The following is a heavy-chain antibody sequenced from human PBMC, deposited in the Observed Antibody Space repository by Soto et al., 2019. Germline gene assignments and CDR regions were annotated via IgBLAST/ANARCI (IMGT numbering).Heavy chain of an antibody. V-gene: IGHV4-61*01. CDR1: RGSVSSGSYY. CDR3: ARVHNYYDTSGHDSIFDY. CDR2: IYYSGST. J-gene: IGHJ4*02. D-gene: IGHD3-22*01. Sequence: QVQLQESGPGLVKPSETLSLTCTVSRGSVSSGSYYWSWIRQPPGKGLEWIGHIYYSGSTNYNPSLKSRVTISVDTSKNQFSLKLSSVTAADTAVYYCARVHNYYDTSGHDSIFDYWGQGTLVTVSS.